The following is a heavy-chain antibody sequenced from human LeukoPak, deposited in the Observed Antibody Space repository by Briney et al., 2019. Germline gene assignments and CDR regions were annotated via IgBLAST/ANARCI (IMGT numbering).Heavy chain of an antibody. Sequence: SQTLSLTCAISGDSVSSNSAAWNWIRQSPSRGLEWLGRTYYRSKWYNDYAVSVKSRITINPDTSKNQFALQLNSVTPEDTAVYYCARDKPLRLLYDRGTGAFDIWGQGTVVTVSS. CDR2: TYYRSKWYN. J-gene: IGHJ3*02. D-gene: IGHD3-16*01. V-gene: IGHV6-1*01. CDR3: ARDKPLRLLYDRGTGAFDI. CDR1: GDSVSSNSAA.